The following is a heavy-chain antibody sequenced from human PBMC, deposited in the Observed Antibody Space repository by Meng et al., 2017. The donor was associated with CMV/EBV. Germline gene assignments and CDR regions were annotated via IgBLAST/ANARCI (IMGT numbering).Heavy chain of an antibody. Sequence: TGSGGAVSSGRYDWSWIRQPPGKGREWIGYSYYRGSTNYNPSRKSRVTISVDTSKNQFSLKLSSVTAADTAVYYCARVVLGTGGFDYWGQGTLVTVSS. V-gene: IGHV4-61*01. J-gene: IGHJ4*02. D-gene: IGHD7-27*01. CDR2: SYYRGST. CDR3: ARVVLGTGGFDY. CDR1: GGAVSSGRYD.